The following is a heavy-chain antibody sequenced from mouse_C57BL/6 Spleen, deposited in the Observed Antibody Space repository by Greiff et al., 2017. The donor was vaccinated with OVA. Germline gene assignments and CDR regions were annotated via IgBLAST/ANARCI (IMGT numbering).Heavy chain of an antibody. J-gene: IGHJ3*01. CDR3: ARHEDYYGSSLAWFAY. CDR1: GYTFTEYT. D-gene: IGHD1-1*01. CDR2: FYPGSGSI. V-gene: IGHV1-62-2*01. Sequence: VKLQESGAELVKPGASVKLSCKASGYTFTEYTIHWVKQRSGQGLEWIGWFYPGSGSIKYNEKFKDKATLTADKSSSTVYMELSRLTSEDSAVYFCARHEDYYGSSLAWFAYWGQGTLVTVSA.